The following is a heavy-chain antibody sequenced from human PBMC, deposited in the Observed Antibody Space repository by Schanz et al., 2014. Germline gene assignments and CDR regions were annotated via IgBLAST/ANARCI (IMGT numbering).Heavy chain of an antibody. CDR1: GFGFSSYS. J-gene: IGHJ5*02. CDR2: LSEGGGGT. D-gene: IGHD3-9*01. CDR3: AKAADWPVTRFDP. V-gene: IGHV3-23*04. Sequence: EVQLVESGGGLVQPGGSLRLSCLASGFGFSSYSMNWVHQAPGKGLEWVSALSEGGGGTHYADSVRGRFTISSDSSKNTLYLQMSSLRADDTAVYYCAKAADWPVTRFDPWGQGTLVTVSS.